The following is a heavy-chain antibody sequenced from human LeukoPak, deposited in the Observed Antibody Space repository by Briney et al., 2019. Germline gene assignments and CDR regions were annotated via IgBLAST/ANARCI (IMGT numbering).Heavy chain of an antibody. J-gene: IGHJ4*02. V-gene: IGHV4-61*05. CDR1: GDSISSSNYY. CDR3: ARSIDSGYGYYFDY. CDR2: IYYSGST. D-gene: IGHD5-18*01. Sequence: SETLSLTCTVSGDSISSSNYYWAWIRQPPGKGLEWIGYIYYSGSTNYNPSLKSRVTISVDTSKNQFSLKLSSVTAADTAVYYCARSIDSGYGYYFDYWGQGTLVTVSS.